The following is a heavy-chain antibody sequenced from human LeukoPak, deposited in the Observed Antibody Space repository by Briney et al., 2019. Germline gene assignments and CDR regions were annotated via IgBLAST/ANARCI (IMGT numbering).Heavy chain of an antibody. CDR1: GFAFSSYG. Sequence: GGSLRLSCAASGFAFSSYGMHWVRQAPDKGLEWVAFIRYDGSNKYYADSVKGRFTISRDNSKNTLYLQMNSLRAEDTAVYYCAKASACQLLLYNWFDPWGQGTLVTVSS. CDR3: AKASACQLLLYNWFDP. D-gene: IGHD2-15*01. CDR2: IRYDGSNK. J-gene: IGHJ5*02. V-gene: IGHV3-30*02.